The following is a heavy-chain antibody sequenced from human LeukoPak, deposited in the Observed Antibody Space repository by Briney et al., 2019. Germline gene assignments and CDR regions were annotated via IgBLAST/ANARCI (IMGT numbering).Heavy chain of an antibody. D-gene: IGHD2-15*01. CDR2: IYYSGST. J-gene: IGHJ4*02. CDR3: AASLGYCSGGSCSTRGYFDY. V-gene: IGHV4-39*01. CDR1: GGSISSSSYY. Sequence: PLETLSLTCTVSGGSISSSSYYWGWIRQPPGKGLEWIGSIYYSGSTYYNPSLKSRVTISVDTSKNQFSLKLSSVTAADTAVYYCAASLGYCSGGSCSTRGYFDYWGQGTLVTVSS.